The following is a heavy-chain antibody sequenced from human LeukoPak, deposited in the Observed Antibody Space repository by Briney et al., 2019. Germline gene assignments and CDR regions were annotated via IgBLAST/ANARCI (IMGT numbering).Heavy chain of an antibody. V-gene: IGHV3-30*02. CDR1: GFTFSSYG. Sequence: PGGSLRLSCAASGFTFSSYGMHWVRQAPGKGLEWVAFIRYDGSNKYYADSVKGRFTISRDNSKNTLYLQMNSLRAEDTAVYYCAKEQYRTIFGVGEVDYWGQGTLVTVSS. D-gene: IGHD3-3*01. J-gene: IGHJ4*02. CDR3: AKEQYRTIFGVGEVDY. CDR2: IRYDGSNK.